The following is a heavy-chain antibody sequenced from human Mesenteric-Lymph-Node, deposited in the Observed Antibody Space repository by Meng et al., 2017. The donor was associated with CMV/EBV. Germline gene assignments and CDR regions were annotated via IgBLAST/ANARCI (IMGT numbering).Heavy chain of an antibody. Sequence: GGSLRLSCAASGFTFSSYWMHWVRQAPGKGLVWVSRINSDGSSTSYADSVKGRFTISRDNAKNSLYLQMNSLRAEDTAVYYCARGGVVITPIDYWGQGTLVTVSS. CDR2: INSDGSST. CDR1: GFTFSSYW. V-gene: IGHV3-74*01. D-gene: IGHD2-21*01. CDR3: ARGGVVITPIDY. J-gene: IGHJ4*02.